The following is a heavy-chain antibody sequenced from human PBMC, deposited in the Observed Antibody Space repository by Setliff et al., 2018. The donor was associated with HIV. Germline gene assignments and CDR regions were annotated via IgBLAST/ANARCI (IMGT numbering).Heavy chain of an antibody. D-gene: IGHD3-3*01. Sequence: PGGSLRLSCAASGFTFSNAWMSWVRQAPGKGLEWVSAISGGGDRTYHADSVRGRFTISRDNSKNSLYLQMNSLRAEDTAVYYCAKTYYDGNDGFDVWGQGTMVTVSS. CDR2: ISGGGDRT. CDR1: GFTFSNAW. J-gene: IGHJ3*01. CDR3: AKTYYDGNDGFDV. V-gene: IGHV3-23*01.